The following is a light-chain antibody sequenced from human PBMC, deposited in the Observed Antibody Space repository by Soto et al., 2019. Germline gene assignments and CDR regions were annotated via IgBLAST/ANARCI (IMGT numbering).Light chain of an antibody. V-gene: IGLV7-46*01. CDR1: TGAVTSGHY. J-gene: IGLJ3*02. Sequence: QAVVTQEPSLTVSPGGTVTLTCGSSTGAVTSGHYPYWIQQKPGQAPRTLIYDTSNRHSWTPVRFSGSLVGRNAALILSGAQPEDEAEYFCLLAYSGGPVFGGGTKLTVL. CDR2: DTS. CDR3: LLAYSGGPV.